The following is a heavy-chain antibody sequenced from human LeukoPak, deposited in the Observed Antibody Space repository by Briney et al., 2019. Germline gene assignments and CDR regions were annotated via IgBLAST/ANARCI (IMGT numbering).Heavy chain of an antibody. D-gene: IGHD3-3*01. CDR2: IYYSGST. J-gene: IGHJ4*02. CDR1: GGSISSTSDY. Sequence: SETLSLTCTVSGGSISSTSDYWGWIRQPPGKGLEWIGSIYYSGSTYYNPSLKSRVTISVDTSKNQFSLKLSSVTAADTAVYYCARSRYDFWSGYPEYYFDYWGQGTLVTVSS. V-gene: IGHV4-39*01. CDR3: ARSRYDFWSGYPEYYFDY.